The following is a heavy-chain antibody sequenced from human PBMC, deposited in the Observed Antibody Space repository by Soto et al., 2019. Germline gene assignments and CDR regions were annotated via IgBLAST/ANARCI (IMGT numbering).Heavy chain of an antibody. V-gene: IGHV4-34*01. CDR3: ARVYGIAAAGSTHTVFDP. J-gene: IGHJ5*02. CDR2: INHSGST. Sequence: SETLSLTCAVYGGSFSGYYWSWIRQPPGKGLEWIGEINHSGSTNYNPSLKSRVTISVDTSKNQFSLKLSSVTAADTAVYYCARVYGIAAAGSTHTVFDPWGQGTLVTAPQ. CDR1: GGSFSGYY. D-gene: IGHD6-13*01.